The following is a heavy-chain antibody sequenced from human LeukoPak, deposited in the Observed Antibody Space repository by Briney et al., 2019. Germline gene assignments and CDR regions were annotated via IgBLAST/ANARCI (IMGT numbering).Heavy chain of an antibody. Sequence: PSETLSLTCTVSGGSLSSYYWSRIRQPPGKGLEWIAYIYYSGSPNYNPSLSSRVTISVDTSKNQFSLKLSSATAADTAVYYCARTRKDFFDYWGQGALVTVSS. J-gene: IGHJ4*02. CDR1: GGSLSSYY. V-gene: IGHV4-59*12. CDR3: ARTRKDFFDY. CDR2: IYYSGSP.